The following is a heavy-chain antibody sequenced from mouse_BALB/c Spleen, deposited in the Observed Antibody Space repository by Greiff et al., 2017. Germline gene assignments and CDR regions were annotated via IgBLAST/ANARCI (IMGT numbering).Heavy chain of an antibody. CDR2: INPYYGST. Sequence: VQLQQTGPELVKPGASVKISCKASGYSFTDYIMPWVKQSHGKSLEWIGNINPYYGSTSYNLKFKGKATLTVDKSSSTAYMQLNSLTSEDSAVYYCARGDGYLYAMDYWGQGTSVTVSS. CDR1: GYSFTDYI. CDR3: ARGDGYLYAMDY. V-gene: IGHV1-39*01. J-gene: IGHJ4*01. D-gene: IGHD2-3*01.